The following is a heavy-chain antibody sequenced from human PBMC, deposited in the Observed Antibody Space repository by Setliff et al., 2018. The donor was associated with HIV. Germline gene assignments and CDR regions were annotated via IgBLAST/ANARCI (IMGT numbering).Heavy chain of an antibody. Sequence: GASVKVSCKASGYIFGNYGINWVRQAPGQGLEWMGWISGHNGNTNSAQKVQGRVTMTTDTSTSTAYMELWSLRSDDTAVYYCARDFYDMGRWFGELRPFDYWGQGTLVTVSS. CDR1: GYIFGNYG. CDR2: ISGHNGNT. CDR3: ARDFYDMGRWFGELRPFDY. D-gene: IGHD3-10*01. J-gene: IGHJ4*02. V-gene: IGHV1-18*01.